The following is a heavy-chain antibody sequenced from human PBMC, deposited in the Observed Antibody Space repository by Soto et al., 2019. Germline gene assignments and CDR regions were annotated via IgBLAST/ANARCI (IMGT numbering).Heavy chain of an antibody. CDR1: GFTVSSNY. CDR3: ARDRFPYGMDV. J-gene: IGHJ6*02. CDR2: IYSGGST. Sequence: EVQVAESGGGLVQPGGSLRLSCAASGFTVSSNYMSWVRQAPGKGLEWVSFIYSGGSTYYADSVKGRFTISRDKSKNTLYLQMNSLRADDTAMYYCARDRFPYGMDVWGQGPRSPSP. V-gene: IGHV3-66*01.